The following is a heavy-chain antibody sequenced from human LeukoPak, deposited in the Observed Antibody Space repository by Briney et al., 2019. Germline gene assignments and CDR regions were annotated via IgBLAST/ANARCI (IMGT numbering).Heavy chain of an antibody. CDR3: ARSVYYYGMDV. J-gene: IGHJ6*02. Sequence: SETLSLTCTVPGGSISSYYWSWIRQPPGKGLEWIGYIYYSGSTNYNPSLKSRVTISVDTSKNQFSLKLSSVTAADTAVYYCARSVYYYGMDVWGQGTTVTVSS. CDR2: IYYSGST. V-gene: IGHV4-59*08. CDR1: GGSISSYY.